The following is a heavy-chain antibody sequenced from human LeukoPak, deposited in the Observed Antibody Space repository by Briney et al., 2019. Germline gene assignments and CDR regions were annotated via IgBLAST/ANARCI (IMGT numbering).Heavy chain of an antibody. D-gene: IGHD2-8*01. Sequence: SETLPLTCTVSGGSIRSYHWSWIRQSPGKALEWIAYMNSRGDTKYNPSLKSRVTISMDTPKNKFSLKVSSVTDADTALYFCARTTSNGSADYWGQGTQVTVSA. CDR1: GGSIRSYH. V-gene: IGHV4-59*08. J-gene: IGHJ4*02. CDR3: ARTTSNGSADY. CDR2: MNSRGDT.